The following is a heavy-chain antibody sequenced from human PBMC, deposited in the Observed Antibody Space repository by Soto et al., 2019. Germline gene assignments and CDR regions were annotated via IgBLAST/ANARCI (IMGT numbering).Heavy chain of an antibody. D-gene: IGHD1-7*01. CDR3: ARGNLDV. CDR2: TSNDGSNT. CDR1: AFTLSKFV. J-gene: IGHJ6*02. Sequence: QVQVVESGGGVVQPGTSLRLSCAASAFTLSKFVIHWVRQAPGRGLEWVAVTSNDGSNTFYADSVKGRFTISRDNSKNTVYLQMNSLRTEDTAVYYCARGNLDVWGQGTTVTVSS. V-gene: IGHV3-30-3*01.